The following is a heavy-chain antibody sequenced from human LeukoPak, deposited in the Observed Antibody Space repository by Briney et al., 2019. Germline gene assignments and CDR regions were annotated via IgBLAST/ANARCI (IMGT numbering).Heavy chain of an antibody. CDR3: ARDVGTTGWHTFDY. V-gene: IGHV6-1*01. J-gene: IGHJ4*02. D-gene: IGHD3-9*01. CDR2: TYYRSKWYN. CDR1: GDSVSSNNGA. Sequence: PSQTLSLTCAISGDSVSSNNGAWNWIRQSPSRGLEWLGRTYYRSKWYNDHAGSLISRITISPDTSKNQFSLQLYSVTPEDTAVYYCARDVGTTGWHTFDYWGQGTLVTVSS.